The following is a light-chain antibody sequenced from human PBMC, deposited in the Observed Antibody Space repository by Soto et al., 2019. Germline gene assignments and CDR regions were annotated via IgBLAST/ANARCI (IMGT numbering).Light chain of an antibody. CDR1: SSDVGGYNY. Sequence: QSALTQPPSASGSPGQSVTISCTGTSSDVGGYNYVSWYQQHPGKAPKLMIYEVSKRPSGVPGRFSGSKSGNTASLTVSGLQAEDEADYYCSSYAVSNNFVVFGGGTKVTVL. V-gene: IGLV2-8*01. CDR3: SSYAVSNNFVV. J-gene: IGLJ2*01. CDR2: EVS.